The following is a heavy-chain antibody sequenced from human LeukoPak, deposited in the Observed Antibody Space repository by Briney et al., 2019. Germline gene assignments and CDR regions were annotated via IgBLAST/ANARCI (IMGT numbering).Heavy chain of an antibody. CDR1: GYSISSGYY. CDR3: GAGGSGSQTFDY. J-gene: IGHJ4*02. Sequence: SETLSLTCTVSGYSISSGYYWGWIRQPPGKGLEWIGSIYHSGSTYYNPSLKSRVTISVDTSKNQFSLKLSSVTAADTAVYCCGAGGSGSQTFDYWGQGTLVTVSS. D-gene: IGHD3-10*01. V-gene: IGHV4-38-2*02. CDR2: IYHSGST.